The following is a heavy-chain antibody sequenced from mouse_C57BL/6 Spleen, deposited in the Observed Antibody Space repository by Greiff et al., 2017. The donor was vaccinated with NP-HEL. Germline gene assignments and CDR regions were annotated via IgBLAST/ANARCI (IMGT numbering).Heavy chain of an antibody. CDR3: AEFITTVVGYFDY. J-gene: IGHJ2*01. V-gene: IGHV1-64*01. Sequence: VQLQQSGAELVKPGASVKLSCKASGYTFTSYWMHWVKQRPGQGLEWIGMIHPNSGSTNYNEKFKSKATLTVDKSSSTAYMQLSSLTSEDSAVYYCAEFITTVVGYFDYWGQGTTLTVSS. CDR2: IHPNSGST. D-gene: IGHD1-1*01. CDR1: GYTFTSYW.